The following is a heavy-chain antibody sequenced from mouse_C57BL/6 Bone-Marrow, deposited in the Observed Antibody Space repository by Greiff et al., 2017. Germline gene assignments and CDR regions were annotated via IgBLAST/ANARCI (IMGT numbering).Heavy chain of an antibody. CDR2: IHPNSGST. CDR1: GYTFTSYW. J-gene: IGHJ3*01. CDR3: ARRGDYGSSYPFAY. Sequence: QVQLQQSGAELVKPGASVQLSCKASGYTFTSYWMHWVKQRPGQGLEWIGMIHPNSGSTNYNEKFKSKATLTVDKSSSTAYMQLSSLTSEDSAVYYCARRGDYGSSYPFAYWGQGTLVTVSA. V-gene: IGHV1-64*01. D-gene: IGHD1-1*01.